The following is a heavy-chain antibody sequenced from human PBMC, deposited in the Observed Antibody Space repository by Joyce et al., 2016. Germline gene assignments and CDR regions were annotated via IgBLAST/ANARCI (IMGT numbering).Heavy chain of an antibody. CDR3: ARIRDYYDSSGYYGPFDI. J-gene: IGHJ3*02. Sequence: QVTLKESGPALVKPTETLTLTCTVSGFAFRNARMGVSWLRQPPGNALEWLAHIFANAEKSYNTSLKNRLTISKNTSKSQVVLTMTNLDPADTATYYCARIRDYYDSSGYYGPFDIWGKGTRVTVSS. V-gene: IGHV2-26*01. D-gene: IGHD3-22*01. CDR1: GFAFRNARMG. CDR2: IFANAEK.